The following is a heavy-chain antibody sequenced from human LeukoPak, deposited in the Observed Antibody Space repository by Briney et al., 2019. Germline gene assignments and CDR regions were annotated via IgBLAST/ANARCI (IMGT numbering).Heavy chain of an antibody. Sequence: SETLSLTCTVSGGSISSGDDYWSSIRQPPGKGLERIARIYSSGSTNYNPSLKSRVTVSVDTSKIQFSLKLSSVTAADTAVYYCARGGNESFQHWGQGTLVIVSS. CDR3: ARGGNESFQH. CDR2: IYSSGST. D-gene: IGHD3-16*01. V-gene: IGHV4-61*08. J-gene: IGHJ1*01. CDR1: GGSISSGDDY.